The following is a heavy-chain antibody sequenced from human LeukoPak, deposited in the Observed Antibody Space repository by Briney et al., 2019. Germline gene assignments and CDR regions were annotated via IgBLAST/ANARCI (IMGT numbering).Heavy chain of an antibody. CDR2: ISSDGSGT. J-gene: IGHJ4*02. CDR3: VKDPRYSYGEYFDS. D-gene: IGHD5-18*01. CDR1: GFTFSLYP. V-gene: IGHV3-64D*06. Sequence: PGGSLRLSCSASGFTFSLYPMNWVRQAPGKGLEYVSMISSDGSGTYYADSVKGRFTISRDNSKNTLYLQMSSLRAEDTAVYYCVKDPRYSYGEYFDSWGQGTLVTVSS.